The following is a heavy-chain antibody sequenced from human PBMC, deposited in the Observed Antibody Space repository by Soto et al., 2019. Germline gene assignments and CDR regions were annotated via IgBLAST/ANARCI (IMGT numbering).Heavy chain of an antibody. Sequence: ASVKVSCKASGYTFTSYDINWVRQATGQGLEWMGWMNPNSGNTGYAQKFQGRVTMTRNTSISTAYMELSSLRSEDTAVYYCARNRAGYSYGPHYYYYSGMDVWGQGTTVTVSS. CDR2: MNPNSGNT. J-gene: IGHJ6*02. V-gene: IGHV1-8*01. CDR1: GYTFTSYD. CDR3: ARNRAGYSYGPHYYYYSGMDV. D-gene: IGHD5-18*01.